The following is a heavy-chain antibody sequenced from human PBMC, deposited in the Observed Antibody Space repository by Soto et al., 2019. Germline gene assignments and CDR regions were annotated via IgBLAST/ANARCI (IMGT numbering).Heavy chain of an antibody. CDR3: ARDKPQYAYGMDV. V-gene: IGHV3-21*01. Sequence: GGSLRLSCAASGFTFISYSMNWVRQAPGKGLEWVSSISSSSSYIYYADSVKGRFTISRDNAKNSLYLQMNSLRAEDTAVYYCARDKPQYAYGMDVWGQGTTVTVSS. D-gene: IGHD2-2*01. CDR2: ISSSSSYI. J-gene: IGHJ6*02. CDR1: GFTFISYS.